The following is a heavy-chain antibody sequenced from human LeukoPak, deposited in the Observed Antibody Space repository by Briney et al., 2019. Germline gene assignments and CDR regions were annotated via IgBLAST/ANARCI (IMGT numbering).Heavy chain of an antibody. J-gene: IGHJ4*02. D-gene: IGHD6-19*01. CDR1: GGSISSYY. CDR3: ASIMSGWDHYFDY. CDR2: IYYSGST. V-gene: IGHV4-59*01. Sequence: SETLSLTCTVSGGSISSYYWSWIRQPPGKGLKWIGYIYYSGSTNYNPSLKSRVTISVDTSKNQFSLKLSSVTAADTAVYYCASIMSGWDHYFDYWGQGTLVTVSS.